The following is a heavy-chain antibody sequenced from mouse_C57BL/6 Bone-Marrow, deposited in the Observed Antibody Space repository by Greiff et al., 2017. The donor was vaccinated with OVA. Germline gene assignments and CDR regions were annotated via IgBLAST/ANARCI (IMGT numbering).Heavy chain of an antibody. CDR1: GYTFTSYG. CDR2: IYPRSGNT. CDR3: ATARVTTSFDY. Sequence: QVHVKQSGAELARPGASVKLSCKASGYTFTSYGISWVKQRTGQGLEWIGEIYPRSGNTYYNEKFKGKATLTADKSSSTAYMALRSLTSDDSAVYFCATARVTTSFDYWGQGTTLTVSS. J-gene: IGHJ2*01. V-gene: IGHV1-81*01. D-gene: IGHD2-2*01.